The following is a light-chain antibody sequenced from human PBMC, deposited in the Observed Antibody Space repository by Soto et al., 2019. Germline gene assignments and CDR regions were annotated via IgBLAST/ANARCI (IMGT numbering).Light chain of an antibody. CDR1: SSEGGGYNY. J-gene: IGLJ1*01. CDR3: SSYTTSNTRQIV. V-gene: IGLV2-14*03. CDR2: DVS. Sequence: SGPSRPVPVCGSPGKTYHIFRTGHSSEGGGYNYVSWYQHHPGKAPKLIIYDVSNRPSGVSIRFSGSKSDNTASLTISGLQPEEEADYHCSSYTTSNTRQIVFGTGTKVTVL.